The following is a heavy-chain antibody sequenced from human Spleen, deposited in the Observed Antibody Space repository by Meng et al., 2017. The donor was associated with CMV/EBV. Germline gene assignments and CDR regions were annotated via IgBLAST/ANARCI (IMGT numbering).Heavy chain of an antibody. CDR2: ITWNGIII. D-gene: IGHD5-12*01. CDR3: AKHAPRWGSGYGGGMDV. CDR1: GFAFDDYA. J-gene: IGHJ6*02. Sequence: SLRLSCAASGFAFDDYAMHWVRQAPGKGLEWVSFITWNGIIIAYADSVKGRFTISRDNAKNSLYLQMNSLRAEDTALYYCAKHAPRWGSGYGGGMDVWGQGTTVTVSS. V-gene: IGHV3-9*01.